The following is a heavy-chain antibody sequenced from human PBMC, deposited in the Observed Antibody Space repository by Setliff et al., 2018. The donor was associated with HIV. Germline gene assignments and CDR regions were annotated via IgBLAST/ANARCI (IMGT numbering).Heavy chain of an antibody. CDR3: ARARTDYYDRRRRSHYYIDV. Sequence: ASVKVSCKSSGYTFSNYDINWVRQAAGQGLERMGWMNPDSRNTGYAQRFEGRVTLTWDTSISTAYLELNHLKSDDTAVYYCARARTDYYDRRRRSHYYIDVWARGATVTVSS. J-gene: IGHJ6*03. V-gene: IGHV1-8*02. CDR2: MNPDSRNT. D-gene: IGHD3-22*01. CDR1: GYTFSNYD.